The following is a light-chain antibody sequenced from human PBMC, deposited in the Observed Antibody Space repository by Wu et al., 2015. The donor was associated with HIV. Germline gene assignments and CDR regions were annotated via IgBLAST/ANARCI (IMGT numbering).Light chain of an antibody. J-gene: IGKJ1*01. CDR3: QRXYSTLWT. CDR2: AAF. Sequence: DIQMTQSPSSLSASVGDRVTITCRASQSISSYLNWYQQKPGKAPKLLIYAAFNLQSGVPSRFSGSGSGTDFTLTISSLQPEDFASYYCQRXYSTLWTFGQGTKVEIK. CDR1: QSISSY. V-gene: IGKV1-39*01.